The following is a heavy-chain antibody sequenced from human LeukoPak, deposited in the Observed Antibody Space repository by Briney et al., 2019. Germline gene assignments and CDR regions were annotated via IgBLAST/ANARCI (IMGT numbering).Heavy chain of an antibody. D-gene: IGHD3-22*01. CDR2: IYYSGST. Sequence: SETLSLTCTVSGGSISSGGHYWSWIRQHPEKGLEWIGYIYYSGSTYYNPSLKSRVTISVDTSKNQFSLKLNSVTAADTAVYYCARSSHYYDSSGYDIWGQGTLVTVSS. J-gene: IGHJ4*02. V-gene: IGHV4-31*03. CDR1: GGSISSGGHY. CDR3: ARSSHYYDSSGYDI.